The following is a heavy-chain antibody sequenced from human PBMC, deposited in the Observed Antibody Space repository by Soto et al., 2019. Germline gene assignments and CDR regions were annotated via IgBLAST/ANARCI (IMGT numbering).Heavy chain of an antibody. CDR1: GYTFLTYG. V-gene: IGHV1-18*01. Sequence: EASVKVSCKASGYTFLTYGITWLRQAPGQGLEWMGWISPYTGNTNYAQRFQGRVTMTTDTSTNTAYMELRSLRSDDTAVYYCARRPPFSYGDYVSYYFDYWGQGTLVTVSS. J-gene: IGHJ4*02. CDR3: ARRPPFSYGDYVSYYFDY. D-gene: IGHD4-17*01. CDR2: ISPYTGNT.